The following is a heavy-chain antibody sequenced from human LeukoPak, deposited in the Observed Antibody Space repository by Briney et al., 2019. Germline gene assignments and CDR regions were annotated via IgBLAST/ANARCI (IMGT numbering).Heavy chain of an antibody. Sequence: ASVKVSCKASGYTFTSYDINWVRQATGQGLEWMGWMNPNSGNTGYAQKFQGRVTMTRNTSISTAYVELSSLRSEDTAVYYCARGLGCTNGVCYNYWGQGTLVTVSS. CDR3: ARGLGCTNGVCYNY. CDR1: GYTFTSYD. V-gene: IGHV1-8*01. J-gene: IGHJ4*02. D-gene: IGHD2-8*01. CDR2: MNPNSGNT.